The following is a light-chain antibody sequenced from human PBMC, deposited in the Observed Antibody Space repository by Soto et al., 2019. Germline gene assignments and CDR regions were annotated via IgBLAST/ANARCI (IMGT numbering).Light chain of an antibody. J-gene: IGKJ4*01. V-gene: IGKV3-11*01. CDR3: QQRSNWPT. Sequence: EIVLTQSPATLSLSPGERATLSCRASQSVSSYLAWYQQKPGQAPRLLIYDASNRATGIPARFSGSGSGTDFTLTINSLEPEDFAVYYCQQRSNWPTFGGGTKVEIK. CDR1: QSVSSY. CDR2: DAS.